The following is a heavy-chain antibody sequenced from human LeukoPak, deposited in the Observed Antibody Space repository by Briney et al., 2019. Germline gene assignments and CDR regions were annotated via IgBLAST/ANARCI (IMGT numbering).Heavy chain of an antibody. Sequence: PSETLSLTCTVSGGSISSGGYYWSWIHQHPGKGLEWMGYIYYSGSTYYNPSLKSRVTISVDTSKNQFSLKLSSVTAADTAVYYCARDRVLVGATTTDYWGQGTLVTVSS. V-gene: IGHV4-31*03. CDR3: ARDRVLVGATTTDY. CDR2: IYYSGST. D-gene: IGHD1-26*01. J-gene: IGHJ4*02. CDR1: GGSISSGGYY.